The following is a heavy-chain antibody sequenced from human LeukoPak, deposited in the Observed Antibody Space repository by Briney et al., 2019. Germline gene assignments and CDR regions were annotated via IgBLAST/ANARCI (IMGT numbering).Heavy chain of an antibody. CDR1: GFTFSSYA. CDR3: AKDGPRIQLWTGGAYYFDY. Sequence: GGSLRLSCAASGFTFSSYAMSWVRQAPGKGLEWVSAISGSGGSTYYADSVKGRFTISRDNSKNTLYLQMNSLRAEDTAVYDCAKDGPRIQLWTGGAYYFDYWGQGTLVTVSS. V-gene: IGHV3-23*01. D-gene: IGHD5-18*01. CDR2: ISGSGGST. J-gene: IGHJ4*02.